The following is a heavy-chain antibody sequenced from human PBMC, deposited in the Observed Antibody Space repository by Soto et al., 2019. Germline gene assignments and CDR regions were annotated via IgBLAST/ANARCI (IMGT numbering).Heavy chain of an antibody. CDR1: GFTFSSYA. CDR2: INHSGST. D-gene: IGHD3-10*01. J-gene: IGHJ4*02. CDR3: ARVVRYYYGSGTTEYYFDY. Sequence: GSLRLSCAASGFTFSSYAMHWIRQPPGKGLEWIGEINHSGSTNYNPSLKSRVTISVDTSKNQFSLKLSSVTAADTAVYYCARVVRYYYGSGTTEYYFDYWGQGALVTVSS. V-gene: IGHV4-34*01.